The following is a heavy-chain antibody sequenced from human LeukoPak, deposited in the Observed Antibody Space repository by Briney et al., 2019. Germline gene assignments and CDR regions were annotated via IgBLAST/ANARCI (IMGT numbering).Heavy chain of an antibody. CDR1: GGSISSYY. Sequence: SETLSLTCTVSGGSISSYYWSWIRQPPGKGLEWIGYIYYSGSTNYNPSLKSRVTISVDTSKNQFSLKLSSVTAADTAVYYCARDGVGGWDAFDIWGQGTMVTVSS. V-gene: IGHV4-59*01. J-gene: IGHJ3*02. D-gene: IGHD1-26*01. CDR3: ARDGVGGWDAFDI. CDR2: IYYSGST.